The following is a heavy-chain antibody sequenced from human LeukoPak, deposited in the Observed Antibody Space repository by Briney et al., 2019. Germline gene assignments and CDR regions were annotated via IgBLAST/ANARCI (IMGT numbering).Heavy chain of an antibody. V-gene: IGHV3-53*01. CDR3: ARDISGSDGY. CDR1: GFTVSSNY. D-gene: IGHD3-10*01. J-gene: IGHJ4*02. Sequence: TGGSLRLSCAASGFTVSSNYMSWVRQAPGKGLEWVSVIYSGGSTYYADSVKGRFTISRDNSKNTLYLQMTSLRAEDTAVYYCARDISGSDGYWGQGTLVTVSS. CDR2: IYSGGST.